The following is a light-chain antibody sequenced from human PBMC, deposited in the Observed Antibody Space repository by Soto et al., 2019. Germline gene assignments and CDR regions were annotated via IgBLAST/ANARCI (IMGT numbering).Light chain of an antibody. J-gene: IGKJ1*01. CDR1: QSVSSSY. Sequence: ELVLTQSPGTLSLSPGERATLSCRASQSVSSSYLAWYQHKPGQAPRLLIYDASSRATGIPDRFSGSGSGTDFTLTISTLEPEEFAVYYCQHNNNPPWTFGQGTKVEIK. CDR2: DAS. CDR3: QHNNNPPWT. V-gene: IGKV3-20*01.